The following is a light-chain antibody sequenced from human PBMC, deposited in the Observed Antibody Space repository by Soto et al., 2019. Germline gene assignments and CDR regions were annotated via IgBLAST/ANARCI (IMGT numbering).Light chain of an antibody. V-gene: IGKV3-11*01. Sequence: EIVLTQSPATLSLSPGERATLSCRASQSVRSLLAWYQHKPGQPPRLLISDATNRATGVPARFSGSGSGTDFTLTISSLEPEDFAVYFCQQRSNWLTFGGGTKVEIK. CDR2: DAT. CDR1: QSVRSL. J-gene: IGKJ4*01. CDR3: QQRSNWLT.